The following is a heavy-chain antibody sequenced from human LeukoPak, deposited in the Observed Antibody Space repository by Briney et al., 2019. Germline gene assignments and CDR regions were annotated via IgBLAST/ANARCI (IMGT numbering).Heavy chain of an antibody. CDR3: ARDGFPGPVTAYLDY. D-gene: IGHD2-21*02. CDR1: GFTFNTYY. J-gene: IGHJ4*02. CDR2: VKNDGSST. V-gene: IGHV3-74*01. Sequence: GWSLRLSCVASGFTFNTYYMHWVRQVPGKGLVWVSNVKNDGSSTSYADSVKGRFTISRDNAKNTLYLQMNSLRADDTAVYYCARDGFPGPVTAYLDYWGQGIPVTVSS.